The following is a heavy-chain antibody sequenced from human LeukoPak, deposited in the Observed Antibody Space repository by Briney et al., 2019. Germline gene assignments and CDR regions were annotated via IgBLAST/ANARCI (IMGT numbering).Heavy chain of an antibody. CDR2: INHTGST. CDR1: GGSFSGYY. V-gene: IGHV4-34*01. CDR3: ARLDYYDISGYSSFSLFDY. Sequence: SETLSLTCAVYGGSFSGYYWTWIRQPPGKGLEWIGEINHTGSTNYNPSLKSRVTISVDTSKNQFSLKLSSVTAADTAVYYCARLDYYDISGYSSFSLFDYWGQGTLVTVSS. J-gene: IGHJ4*02. D-gene: IGHD3-22*01.